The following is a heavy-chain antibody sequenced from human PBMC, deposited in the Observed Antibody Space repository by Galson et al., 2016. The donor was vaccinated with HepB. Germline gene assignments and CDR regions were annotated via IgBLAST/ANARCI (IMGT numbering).Heavy chain of an antibody. D-gene: IGHD2-2*01. J-gene: IGHJ4*02. Sequence: SLRLSCAASGFIFSNYGMHWVRQAPGKGLEWVAVISYDGSFTYYADAVNGRFTISRDNSRSTLYLQMNSLRTEDTAVYYCANMKRTSPYCSGTNCFSRLWGPPFDYWGQGTLVTISS. V-gene: IGHV3-30*18. CDR2: ISYDGSFT. CDR1: GFIFSNYG. CDR3: ANMKRTSPYCSGTNCFSRLWGPPFDY.